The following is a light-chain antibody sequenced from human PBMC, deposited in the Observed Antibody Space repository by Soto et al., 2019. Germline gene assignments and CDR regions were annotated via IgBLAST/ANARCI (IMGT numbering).Light chain of an antibody. CDR2: GAS. V-gene: IGKV3-20*01. CDR3: QQFGTSPYT. Sequence: EIVLTQSPGTLSLSPGEGATLSCRASQTVSSTYLAWYQQKPGRAPSLLIHGASTRAAGIPDRFSASGSGTHSTLTINRLEPEDFAVYFCQQFGTSPYTFGQGTTVEIK. CDR1: QTVSSTY. J-gene: IGKJ2*01.